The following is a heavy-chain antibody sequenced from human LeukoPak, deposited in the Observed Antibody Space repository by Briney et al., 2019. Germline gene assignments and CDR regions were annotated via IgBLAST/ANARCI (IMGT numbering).Heavy chain of an antibody. CDR3: ARLSGYGLHYYYYMDV. CDR2: ISSSGRYT. D-gene: IGHD5-12*01. Sequence: GSLRLSCAASGFTFSSYSMNWVRQAPGKGLEWVSSISSSGRYTYYSDSVKGRFTISRDNAKNSLYLQMNSLRAADTAVYYCARLSGYGLHYYYYMDVWGKGTTVTVSS. J-gene: IGHJ6*03. V-gene: IGHV3-21*04. CDR1: GFTFSSYS.